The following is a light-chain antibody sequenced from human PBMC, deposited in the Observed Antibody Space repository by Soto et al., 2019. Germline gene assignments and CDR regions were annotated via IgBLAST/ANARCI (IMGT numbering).Light chain of an antibody. J-gene: IGKJ1*01. CDR2: DAS. Sequence: AIQLTQSPSSLSASVGDRVTITCRASQDINSYLAWYQQKPGKAPNLLIYDASSLESGVPSRFSGSGSGTEFTLTISSLQPDDFATYYCQQFNSYSPGAFGQGTKVDIK. V-gene: IGKV1-13*02. CDR1: QDINSY. CDR3: QQFNSYSPGA.